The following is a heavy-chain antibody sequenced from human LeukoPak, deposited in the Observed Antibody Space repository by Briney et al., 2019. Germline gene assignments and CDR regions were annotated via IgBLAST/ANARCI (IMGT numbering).Heavy chain of an antibody. V-gene: IGHV3-7*01. Sequence: GGSLRLSCAASEFSFSTNWMHWVRQTPGKGLEWVAELNEDGSVKYYVVYVRVPFTSSRDNAKSLLFLQMYNLRTEDTGVYFCANVPRSTVSYWGRGTLVTVSS. CDR1: EFSFSTNW. CDR3: ANVPRSTVSY. CDR2: LNEDGSVK. J-gene: IGHJ4*02. D-gene: IGHD2-2*01.